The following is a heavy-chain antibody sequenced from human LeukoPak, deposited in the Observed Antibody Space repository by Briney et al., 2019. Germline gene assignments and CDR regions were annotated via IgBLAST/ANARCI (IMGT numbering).Heavy chain of an antibody. Sequence: GESLKISCKVSGYSFSSYWIGWVRQMPGKGLEWMGIIYPGDSNTRYSPSFQGQVTISADKSISTAYLQWSSLKASDAAMYYCARFLYASGRIFDFWGQGTLVTVSS. CDR3: ARFLYASGRIFDF. CDR1: GYSFSSYW. J-gene: IGHJ4*02. V-gene: IGHV5-51*03. CDR2: IYPGDSNT. D-gene: IGHD3-10*01.